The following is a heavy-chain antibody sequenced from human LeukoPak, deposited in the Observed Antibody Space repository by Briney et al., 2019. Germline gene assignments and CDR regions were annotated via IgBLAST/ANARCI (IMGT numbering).Heavy chain of an antibody. CDR1: GFTFSSYS. D-gene: IGHD2-2*01. Sequence: GGSLRLSCAASGFTFSSYSMNWVRQAPGKGLEWVSSISSSSSYIYYADSVKGRFTISRDNAKNSLYLQMNSLRAEDTAVYYCARGPPYYAPGNWFDPWGQGTLVTVSS. J-gene: IGHJ5*02. V-gene: IGHV3-21*01. CDR3: ARGPPYYAPGNWFDP. CDR2: ISSSSSYI.